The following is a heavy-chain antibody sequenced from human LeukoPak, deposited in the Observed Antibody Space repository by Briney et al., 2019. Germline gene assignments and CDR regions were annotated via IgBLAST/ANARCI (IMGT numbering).Heavy chain of an antibody. CDR1: GFTFSSYA. CDR2: LSFDGSNT. V-gene: IGHV3-30-3*01. Sequence: PGKSLRLSCAASGFTFSSYAMHWVRQALREGLEWVAVLSFDGSNTYHADSVKGRFTISRDNSKNTLYLQMNSLRPEDTAVYYCARVPGIAATAYYYYAMDVWGQGTTVTVSS. CDR3: ARVPGIAATAYYYYAMDV. J-gene: IGHJ6*02. D-gene: IGHD6-13*01.